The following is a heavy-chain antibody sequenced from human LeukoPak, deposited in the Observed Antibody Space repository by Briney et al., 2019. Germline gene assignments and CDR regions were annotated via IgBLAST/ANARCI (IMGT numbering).Heavy chain of an antibody. D-gene: IGHD4-17*01. CDR3: ARDEDYGIFVNVDY. V-gene: IGHV1-18*01. CDR1: GYSFVLYG. Sequence: ASVKVSCKASGYSFVLYGISWVRQAPGQGPEWMGWISTYNGNTKYAEKFQGRVTMTTDTPTSTAYMELRSLRSDDTTVYYCARDEDYGIFVNVDYWGQGTLVTVSS. CDR2: ISTYNGNT. J-gene: IGHJ4*02.